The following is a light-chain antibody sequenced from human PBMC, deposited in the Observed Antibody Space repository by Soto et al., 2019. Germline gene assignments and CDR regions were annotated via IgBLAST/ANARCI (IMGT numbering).Light chain of an antibody. CDR1: SRVDGGYSG. CDR3: CLYPITSSSI. CDR2: GVS. J-gene: IGLJ1*01. V-gene: IGLV2-14*01. Sequence: QSVLTQPDSVSGSPRRSITISCTGTSRVDGGYSGFDGYQQHAGKVPKLMIYGVSNRRSGVSNRLPASRCGNTCSLTISGLNAEDDADYYCCLYPITSSSIFGTGTTVTVL.